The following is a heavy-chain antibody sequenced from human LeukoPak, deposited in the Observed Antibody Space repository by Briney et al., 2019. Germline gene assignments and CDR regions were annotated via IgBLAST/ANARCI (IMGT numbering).Heavy chain of an antibody. J-gene: IGHJ4*02. CDR2: IYYSGST. V-gene: IGHV4-39*01. CDR1: GGPISRSTTFY. Sequence: PSETLSLTCTVSGGPISRSTTFYWGWIRQPPGKGLEWIGSIYYSGSTYYNPSLKSRVTISVDTSKNQFSLNLNSVTVADTAVYYCARNNSIMENFDSWGQGTLVTVSS. CDR3: ARNNSIMENFDS. D-gene: IGHD3-16*01.